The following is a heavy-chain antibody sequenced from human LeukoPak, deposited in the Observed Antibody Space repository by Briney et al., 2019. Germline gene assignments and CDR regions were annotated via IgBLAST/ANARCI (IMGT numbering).Heavy chain of an antibody. Sequence: GGSLRLSCAASGFSFSSSWMHWVRQAPGKGLVWVSRINSDGSTTNYADSVKGRFTISRDNAMNTLYLQMNSLRAEDTAVYYCSKCLNPLGYSGYVTFSFDYWGQGTLVTVSS. D-gene: IGHD5-12*01. V-gene: IGHV3-74*01. CDR3: SKCLNPLGYSGYVTFSFDY. CDR1: GFSFSSSW. J-gene: IGHJ4*02. CDR2: INSDGSTT.